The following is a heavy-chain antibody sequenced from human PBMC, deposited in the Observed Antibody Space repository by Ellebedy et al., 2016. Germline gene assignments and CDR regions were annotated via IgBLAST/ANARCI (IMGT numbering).Heavy chain of an antibody. CDR3: AIILTGYQYGMDV. Sequence: GGSLRLXCAASGFTASAHYMTWVRQAPGKGLEWVAFISYDGKNKYHADSVEGRFTVSRDNSKNTLYLQMNSLRAEDTAVYYCAIILTGYQYGMDVWGQGTTVTVSS. V-gene: IGHV3-30*03. J-gene: IGHJ6*02. CDR2: ISYDGKNK. D-gene: IGHD3-9*01. CDR1: GFTASAHY.